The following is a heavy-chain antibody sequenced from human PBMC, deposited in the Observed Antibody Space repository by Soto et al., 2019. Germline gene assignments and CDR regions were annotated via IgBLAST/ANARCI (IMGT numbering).Heavy chain of an antibody. Sequence: PSPPLSLTCTISGGSIGSYHWSWVRQPPGKGLEWIASVYYTVTTNYNPSLGSRVTISIDAPENQISLKLTSVTAADTAFYYCARDTVLTGMFDFWGQGTLVTVS. CDR1: GGSIGSYH. CDR3: ARDTVLTGMFDF. CDR2: VYYTVTT. D-gene: IGHD4-17*01. J-gene: IGHJ4*02. V-gene: IGHV4-59*01.